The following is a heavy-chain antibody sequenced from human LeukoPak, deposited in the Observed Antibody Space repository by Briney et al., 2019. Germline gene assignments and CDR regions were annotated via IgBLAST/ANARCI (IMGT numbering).Heavy chain of an antibody. V-gene: IGHV3-30-3*01. CDR2: ISYDGSNK. D-gene: IGHD2-15*01. J-gene: IGHJ3*02. Sequence: HPGGSLRLSCAASGFTFSSYAMHWVRQAPGKGLEWVAVISYDGSNKYYADSVKGRFTISRDNSKNTLYLQMNSLRAEDTAVYYCARDSRRAGVAFLFDIWGQGTMVTVSS. CDR3: ARDSRRAGVAFLFDI. CDR1: GFTFSSYA.